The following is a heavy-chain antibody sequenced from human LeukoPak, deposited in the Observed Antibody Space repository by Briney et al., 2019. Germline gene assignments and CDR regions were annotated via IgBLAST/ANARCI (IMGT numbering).Heavy chain of an antibody. V-gene: IGHV4-34*01. D-gene: IGHD3-22*01. J-gene: IGHJ4*02. CDR3: ARPFPPTYYYDSSGYSYYFDY. Sequence: MTSETLSLTCAVYGGSFSGYYWSWIRQPPGKGLEWVGEINHSGSTNYNPSLKSRVTISVDTSKNQFSLKLSSVTAADTAVYYCARPFPPTYYYDSSGYSYYFDYWGQGTLVTVSS. CDR2: INHSGST. CDR1: GGSFSGYY.